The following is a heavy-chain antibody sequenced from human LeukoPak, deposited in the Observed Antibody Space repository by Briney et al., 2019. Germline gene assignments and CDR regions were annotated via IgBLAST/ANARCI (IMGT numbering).Heavy chain of an antibody. CDR3: ARRSCSGGSCLFDF. J-gene: IGHJ4*02. Sequence: PSETLSLTCTVSDGSISNYFWSWIRQPPGKGLQWIGYIYYSGGTNCNPSLKSRVTISVDTSKNQFSLKLSSVTTADTAVYYCARRSCSGGSCLFDFWGQGTLVTVSS. V-gene: IGHV4-59*01. D-gene: IGHD2-15*01. CDR2: IYYSGGT. CDR1: DGSISNYF.